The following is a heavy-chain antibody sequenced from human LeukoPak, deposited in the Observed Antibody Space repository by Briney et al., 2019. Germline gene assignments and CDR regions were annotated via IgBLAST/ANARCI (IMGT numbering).Heavy chain of an antibody. V-gene: IGHV3-48*03. CDR2: ISSSGSTI. D-gene: IGHD2-15*01. J-gene: IGHJ4*02. Sequence: GGSLRLSCAASGFTFSSYEMNWVRQAPGKGLEWVSYISSSGSTIYYADSVKGRFTISRDNYKKTLYLQMNSLRAEDTAVYYCAKDSTSGVVVVAATFYYWGQGTLVIVSS. CDR1: GFTFSSYE. CDR3: AKDSTSGVVVVAATFYY.